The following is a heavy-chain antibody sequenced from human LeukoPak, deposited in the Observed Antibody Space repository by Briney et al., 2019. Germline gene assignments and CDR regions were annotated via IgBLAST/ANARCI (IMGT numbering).Heavy chain of an antibody. D-gene: IGHD4-17*01. J-gene: IGHJ5*02. CDR2: IYYSGST. CDR3: ARRPYGESNWFDP. CDR1: GGSFSGYY. Sequence: SETLSLTCAVCGGSFSGYYWGWICQPPGKGLEWIGSIYYSGSTYYNPSLKSRVTISVDTSKNQFSLKLSSVTAADTAVYYCARRPYGESNWFDPWGQGTLVTVSS. V-gene: IGHV4-39*01.